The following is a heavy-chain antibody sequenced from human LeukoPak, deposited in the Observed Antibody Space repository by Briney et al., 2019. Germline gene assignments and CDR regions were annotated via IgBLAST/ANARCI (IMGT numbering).Heavy chain of an antibody. CDR3: ARAGDYGGNVAY. D-gene: IGHD4-23*01. V-gene: IGHV3-21*01. CDR1: GFTFSSYS. Sequence: GGSLRLSCAASGFTFSSYSMNWVRQAPGKGLEWVSSISSSSSYIYYADSVKGRFTISRDNAKNSLYLQMNSLRAEDTAVYYCARAGDYGGNVAYWGQGTLVTVSS. CDR2: ISSSSSYI. J-gene: IGHJ4*02.